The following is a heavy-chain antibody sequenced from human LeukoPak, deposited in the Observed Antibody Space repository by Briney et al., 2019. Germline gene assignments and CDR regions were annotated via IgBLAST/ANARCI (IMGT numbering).Heavy chain of an antibody. Sequence: ASVKVSCKASGYTFTGNYMHWVRQAPGQGLEWMGWINPNSGGTNYAQKFQGRVTMTRVTSIGTAYMELNRLRSDDTAVYYCARGSYDSSDFEYFHHWGQGTLVTVSS. V-gene: IGHV1-2*02. CDR1: GYTFTGNY. D-gene: IGHD3-22*01. CDR3: ARGSYDSSDFEYFHH. CDR2: INPNSGGT. J-gene: IGHJ1*01.